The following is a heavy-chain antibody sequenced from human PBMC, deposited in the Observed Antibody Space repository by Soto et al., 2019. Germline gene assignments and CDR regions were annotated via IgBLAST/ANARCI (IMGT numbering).Heavy chain of an antibody. CDR2: TGLNGRTT. V-gene: IGHV3-23*01. J-gene: IGHJ4*02. CDR3: ATVHGTSRSFDS. Sequence: EVQLLESGGGLVQPGGSLRLSCAASGFTFSTSAMTWVRRAPGKGLEWVSTTGLNGRTTYYADSVKGRFTVSRDNSKNTLDLQMSSLRAEDTAVYYCATVHGTSRSFDSWGQGTLVTVSS. CDR1: GFTFSTSA.